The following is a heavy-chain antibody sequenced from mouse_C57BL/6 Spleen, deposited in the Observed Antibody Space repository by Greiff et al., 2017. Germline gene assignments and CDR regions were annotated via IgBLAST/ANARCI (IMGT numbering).Heavy chain of an antibody. CDR2: ISPGDGDT. D-gene: IGHD2-5*01. Sequence: QVQLQQSGAELVKPGASVKISCKASGYAFSSYWMNWVKQRPGKGLEWIGQISPGDGDTNYNGKFKGKATLTADKSYSTAYMQLSSLTSEDSAVYFCAKDSNYGFCDFDFWGTGTPVTVSS. V-gene: IGHV1-80*01. CDR1: GYAFSSYW. J-gene: IGHJ1*03. CDR3: AKDSNYGFCDFDF.